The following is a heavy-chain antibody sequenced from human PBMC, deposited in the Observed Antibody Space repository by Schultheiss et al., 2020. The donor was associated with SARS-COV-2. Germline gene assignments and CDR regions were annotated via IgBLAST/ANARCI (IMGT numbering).Heavy chain of an antibody. V-gene: IGHV4-39*01. CDR2: IYYSGST. CDR1: GGSISSSSYY. CDR3: AMIYYDFWSGNNFDY. J-gene: IGHJ4*02. Sequence: SETLSLTCTVSGGSISSSSYYWGWIRQPPGKGLEWIGSIYYSGSTYYNPSLKSRVTISVDTSKNQFSLKLSSVTAADTAVYYCAMIYYDFWSGNNFDYWGQGTLVTVSS. D-gene: IGHD3-3*01.